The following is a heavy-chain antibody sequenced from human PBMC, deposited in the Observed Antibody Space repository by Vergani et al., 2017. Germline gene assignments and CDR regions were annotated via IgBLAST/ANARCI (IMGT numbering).Heavy chain of an antibody. D-gene: IGHD7-27*01. V-gene: IGHV3-15*01. CDR1: GGSLSGYY. Sequence: VQLQQWGPGLLKPSETLSLTCAVYGGSLSGYYWSWIRLAPGKGLEWIGRIKSQIDGGTTDYAAPVKGRFTISRDDSTNMLYLHMNSLKTEDTAVYYCTTLSPNWAHWWGQGTLVNVSS. CDR3: TTLSPNWAHW. J-gene: IGHJ4*02. CDR2: IKSQIDGGTT.